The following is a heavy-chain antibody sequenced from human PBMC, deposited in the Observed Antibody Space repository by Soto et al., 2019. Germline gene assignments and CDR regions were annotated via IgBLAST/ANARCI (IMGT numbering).Heavy chain of an antibody. CDR1: GGSISSGGYY. CDR3: ARDSREASYHTFYYYYGMDV. J-gene: IGHJ6*02. Sequence: PSETLSLTCTVSGGSISSGGYYWRWIRQHPGKGLEWIGYIYYSGSTYYNPSLRSRVTISVDTSKNQFSLKLSSVTAADTAVYYCARDSREASYHTFYYYYGMDVWGQGTTVTVS. CDR2: IYYSGST. V-gene: IGHV4-31*03. D-gene: IGHD3-10*01.